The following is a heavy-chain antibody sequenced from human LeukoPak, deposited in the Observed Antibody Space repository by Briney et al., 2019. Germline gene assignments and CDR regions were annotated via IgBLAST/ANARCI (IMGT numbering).Heavy chain of an antibody. V-gene: IGHV1-2*06. D-gene: IGHD3-22*01. CDR3: ARVGSAYYYDSSGYYGY. J-gene: IGHJ4*02. CDR2: INPNSGGT. Sequence: GASVNVSCKASGYTFTGYYMHWVRQAPGQGREWMGRINPNSGGTNYAHKFQGRVTMTRETSIRTGYMELSRLRSDDTAVYYCARVGSAYYYDSSGYYGYWGQGTLVTVSS. CDR1: GYTFTGYY.